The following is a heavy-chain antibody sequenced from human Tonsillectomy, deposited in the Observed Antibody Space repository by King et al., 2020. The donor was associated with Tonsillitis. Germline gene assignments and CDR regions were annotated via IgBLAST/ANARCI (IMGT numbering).Heavy chain of an antibody. J-gene: IGHJ4*02. D-gene: IGHD2-15*01. CDR2: INTNTGNP. CDR3: ARDSPRNQYCSGGSCYSGYY. Sequence: QLVQSGSELKKPGASVKVSCQASGYTFTSYAMNWVRQAPGQGLEWMGWINTNTGNPTYAQGFTGRFVFSLDTSVSTAYLQISSLKAEDTAVYYCARDSPRNQYCSGGSCYSGYYWGQGTLVTVSS. V-gene: IGHV7-4-1*02. CDR1: GYTFTSYA.